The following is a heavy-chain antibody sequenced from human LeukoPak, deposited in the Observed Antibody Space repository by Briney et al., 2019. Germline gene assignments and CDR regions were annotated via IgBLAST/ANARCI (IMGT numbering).Heavy chain of an antibody. J-gene: IGHJ4*02. CDR2: IHKDGLHT. Sequence: GGSLRLSCAASGFTFNEFWMHWVRQAPGKGLMWVSRIHKDGLHTWYADSMKGRFTISRDNAENTVYLQLNSLRAEDTAVYYCARESEAAGTYYLDHWGQGNLVTVSS. CDR3: ARESEAAGTYYLDH. CDR1: GFTFNEFW. V-gene: IGHV3-74*01. D-gene: IGHD6-25*01.